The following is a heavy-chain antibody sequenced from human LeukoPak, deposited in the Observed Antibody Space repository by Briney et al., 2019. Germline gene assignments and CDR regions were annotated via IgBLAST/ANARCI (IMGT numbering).Heavy chain of an antibody. J-gene: IGHJ4*02. CDR3: TTADSSGRFLIDY. CDR2: IKSKTDGGTT. CDR1: GFTFSNAW. Sequence: PGGSLRLSCAASGFTFSNAWMNWVRQAPGKGLEWVGRIKSKTDGGTTDYAAPVKGRFTISRDDSKNTLYLQMNSLKTEDTAVYYCTTADSSGRFLIDYWGQGTLVTVSS. V-gene: IGHV3-15*07. D-gene: IGHD3-22*01.